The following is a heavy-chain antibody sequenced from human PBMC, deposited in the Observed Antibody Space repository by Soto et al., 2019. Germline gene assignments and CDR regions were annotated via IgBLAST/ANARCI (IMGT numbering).Heavy chain of an antibody. D-gene: IGHD3-10*01. V-gene: IGHV4-34*01. J-gene: IGHJ5*02. Sequence: SETLSLTCAVYGGSFSGYYWSWIRQPPGKGLEWIGEINHSGSTNYNPSLKSRVTISVDTSKNQFSPKLSSVTAADTAVYYCARGDRVTMVRGVRRWFDPWGQGTLVTVSS. CDR2: INHSGST. CDR3: ARGDRVTMVRGVRRWFDP. CDR1: GGSFSGYY.